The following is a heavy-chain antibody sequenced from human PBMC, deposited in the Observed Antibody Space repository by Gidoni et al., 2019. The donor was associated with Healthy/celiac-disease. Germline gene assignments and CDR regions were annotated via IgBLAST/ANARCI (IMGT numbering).Heavy chain of an antibody. D-gene: IGHD1-20*01. Sequence: QVPLQQSGPGLVKPSQTLSLTCAISGARVSIHSAAWNWIRQSPSRGLEWLGRTYYRSKWYNDYAVSVKSRITINPDTSKNQFSLQLNAVTPEDTAVYYCASEPNWNDEGAFDIWGQGTMVTVSS. J-gene: IGHJ3*02. CDR2: TYYRSKWYN. V-gene: IGHV6-1*01. CDR3: ASEPNWNDEGAFDI. CDR1: GARVSIHSAA.